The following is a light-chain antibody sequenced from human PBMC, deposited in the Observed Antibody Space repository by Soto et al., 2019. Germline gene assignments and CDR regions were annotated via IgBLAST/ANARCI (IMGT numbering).Light chain of an antibody. CDR2: DAS. J-gene: IGKJ4*01. V-gene: IGKV3-11*01. CDR1: QSVSSY. Sequence: EIVLTQYPATLSLSPGERATLSCRASQSVSSYLAWYQQKPGQAPRLLIYDASNRATGIPARFSGSESGTDFTLTISSLEPEDFAVYYCQQRSNWPPLTFGGGTKGEIK. CDR3: QQRSNWPPLT.